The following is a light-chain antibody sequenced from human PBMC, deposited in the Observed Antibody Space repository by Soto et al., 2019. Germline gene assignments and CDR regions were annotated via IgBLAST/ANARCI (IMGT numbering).Light chain of an antibody. Sequence: VLTQSPGTLSLSPGQSATLSCRASQSIDNNLAWYQQKPGQAPRLLIYDTSDRATGIPARFSGSGSGTDFTLIINRLEPEDSALYYCQRRKEWPPGATFGGGTKVEIK. J-gene: IGKJ4*01. V-gene: IGKV3-11*01. CDR2: DTS. CDR3: QRRKEWPPGAT. CDR1: QSIDNN.